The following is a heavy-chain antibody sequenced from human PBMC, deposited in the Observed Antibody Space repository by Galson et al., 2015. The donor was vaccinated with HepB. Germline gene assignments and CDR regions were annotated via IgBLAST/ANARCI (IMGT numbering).Heavy chain of an antibody. CDR2: INPNSGGT. CDR3: ARGRTNGVYPTIN. J-gene: IGHJ4*02. V-gene: IGHV1-2*06. D-gene: IGHD2-8*01. CDR1: GYTFTGYY. Sequence: SVKVSCKASGYTFTGYYMHWVRQAPGQGLEWMGRINPNSGGTNYAQKFQGRVTMTRDTSISTAYMELSRLRSDDTAVYYCARGRTNGVYPTINWGQGTLVTVSS.